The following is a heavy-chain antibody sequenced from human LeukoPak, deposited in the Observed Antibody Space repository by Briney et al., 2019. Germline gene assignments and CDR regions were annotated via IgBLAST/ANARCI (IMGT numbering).Heavy chain of an antibody. D-gene: IGHD1-26*01. Sequence: PGGSLRLSCAASGFTFSSYWMSWVRQAPGEGLVWVSRINTDGSVTNYADSVEGRFTISRDNAKNMLYLQMNDLRAEDTAVYYCVTDRYSDSAFGDWGQGTLVTVSS. CDR1: GFTFSSYW. V-gene: IGHV3-74*01. CDR2: INTDGSVT. CDR3: VTDRYSDSAFGD. J-gene: IGHJ4*02.